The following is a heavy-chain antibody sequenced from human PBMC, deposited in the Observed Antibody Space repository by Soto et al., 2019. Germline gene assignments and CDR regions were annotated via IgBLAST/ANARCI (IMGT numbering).Heavy chain of an antibody. CDR1: GFNFSSDY. J-gene: IGHJ4*02. Sequence: GSLRLSCAASGFNFSSDYMNWVRQTPGKGLEWVASIYSGETTYYADSVRGRFTISSDKSKNTLYFQLSSLRIEDTAVYYCTRDGRGLGRLSLFEYWGQGVLVTVSS. V-gene: IGHV3-53*01. D-gene: IGHD2-21*02. CDR3: TRDGRGLGRLSLFEY. CDR2: IYSGETT.